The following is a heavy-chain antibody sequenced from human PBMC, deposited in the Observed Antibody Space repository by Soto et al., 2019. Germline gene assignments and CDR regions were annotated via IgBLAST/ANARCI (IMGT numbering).Heavy chain of an antibody. J-gene: IGHJ4*02. CDR3: AREPLT. CDR1: GGSISTGGYY. CDR2: IYYSGST. V-gene: IGHV4-31*03. Sequence: QVQLQESGPGLVKPSQTLSLTCTVSGGSISTGGYYWSWIRQHPGKGLEWIGYIYYSGSTYYNPSHKDRITITVEKSKDPVSLKLGSVNGADTAVFYCAREPLTGGQGTLVTVSS.